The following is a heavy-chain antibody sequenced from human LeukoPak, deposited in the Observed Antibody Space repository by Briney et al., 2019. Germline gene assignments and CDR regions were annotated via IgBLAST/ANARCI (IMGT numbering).Heavy chain of an antibody. CDR3: TTTGVDYYFDY. CDR2: IKRKTDGGTT. Sequence: GGSLRLSCVVSGFGFSDAWMSWGRQAPGKGLEWVGRIKRKTDGGTTNYAAPVKGRFTISRDDSKNTLYLQMNSLKTEDTAVYYCTTTGVDYYFDYWGQGTLVTVSS. D-gene: IGHD1-14*01. CDR1: GFGFSDAW. V-gene: IGHV3-15*01. J-gene: IGHJ4*02.